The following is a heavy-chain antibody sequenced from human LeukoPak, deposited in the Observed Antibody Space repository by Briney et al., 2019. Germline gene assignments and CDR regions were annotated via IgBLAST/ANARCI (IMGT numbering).Heavy chain of an antibody. D-gene: IGHD4-17*01. V-gene: IGHV4-59*01. CDR3: ARDRGIYGDYGFDY. CDR1: GGSISTYY. CDR2: IYYSGST. J-gene: IGHJ4*02. Sequence: SETLSLTCTVSGGSISTYYGNWIRQAPGKGLEWIGYIYYSGSTNYNPSLKSRVTISVDTSKNQFSLKLSSVTAADTAVYYCARDRGIYGDYGFDYWGQGTLVTVSS.